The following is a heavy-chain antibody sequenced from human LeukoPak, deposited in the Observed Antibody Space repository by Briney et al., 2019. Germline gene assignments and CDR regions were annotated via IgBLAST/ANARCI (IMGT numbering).Heavy chain of an antibody. D-gene: IGHD3-22*01. V-gene: IGHV3-9*01. CDR3: AKDNYYDSL. CDR2: ISWNSGSI. CDR1: GFTFDDYA. Sequence: GGSLRLSCAASGFTFDDYAMHWVRQAPGKGLEWVSGISWNSGSIGYADSVNGRFTISRDNAKNSLYLQMNSLRAEDTALYYCAKDNYYDSLWGQGTLVTVSS. J-gene: IGHJ4*02.